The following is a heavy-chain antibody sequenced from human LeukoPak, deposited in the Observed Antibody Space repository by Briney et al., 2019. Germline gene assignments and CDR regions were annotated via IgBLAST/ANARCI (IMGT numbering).Heavy chain of an antibody. CDR3: ARAVPTAFDI. J-gene: IGHJ3*02. Sequence: SETLSLTCTVSGGSISSYYWSWIRQPPGKGLEWIGYIYYSGSTNNNPSLKSRVTISVDTSKNQFSLKLSSVTAADTAVNYCARAVPTAFDIWGQGTMVTVSS. V-gene: IGHV4-59*01. CDR1: GGSISSYY. D-gene: IGHD4-17*01. CDR2: IYYSGST.